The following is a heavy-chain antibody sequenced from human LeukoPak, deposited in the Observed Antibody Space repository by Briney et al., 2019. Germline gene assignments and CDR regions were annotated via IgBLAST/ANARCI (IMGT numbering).Heavy chain of an antibody. J-gene: IGHJ4*02. Sequence: SETLSLTCTVSGGSISSYYWSWIRQPPGKGLEWIGYIYYSGSTNYNPSLKSRVTISVDTSKNQFSLKLSSVTAADTAVYYCARLSGYYGSGGFGYWGQGTLVTVSS. CDR1: GGSISSYY. V-gene: IGHV4-59*08. D-gene: IGHD3-10*01. CDR3: ARLSGYYGSGGFGY. CDR2: IYYSGST.